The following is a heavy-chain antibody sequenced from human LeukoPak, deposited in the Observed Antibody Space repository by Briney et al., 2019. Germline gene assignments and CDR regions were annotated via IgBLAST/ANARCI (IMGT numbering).Heavy chain of an antibody. Sequence: ASVKVSCKASGYTFTSYGISWVRQAPGQGLERMGWVSAYNGNTNYAQKLQGRVTMTTDTSTSTAYMELRSLRSDDTAVYYCARSYYYDSSGRAKNFFDYWGQGTLVTVSS. V-gene: IGHV1-18*01. J-gene: IGHJ4*02. D-gene: IGHD3-22*01. CDR2: VSAYNGNT. CDR1: GYTFTSYG. CDR3: ARSYYYDSSGRAKNFFDY.